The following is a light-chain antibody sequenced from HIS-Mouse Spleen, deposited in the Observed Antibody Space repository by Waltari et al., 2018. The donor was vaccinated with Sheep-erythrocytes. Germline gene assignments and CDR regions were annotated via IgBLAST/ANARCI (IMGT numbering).Light chain of an antibody. CDR2: DVS. J-gene: IGLJ1*01. Sequence: QSALTQPRSVSGSPGQSVTISCPGTSRDVCGYNYAPWYQQHPGKAPKLMIYDVSKRPSGVPDRFSGSKSGNTASLTISGLQAEDEADYYCCSYAGSYNHVFATGTKVTVL. CDR3: CSYAGSYNHV. CDR1: SRDVCGYNY. V-gene: IGLV2-11*01.